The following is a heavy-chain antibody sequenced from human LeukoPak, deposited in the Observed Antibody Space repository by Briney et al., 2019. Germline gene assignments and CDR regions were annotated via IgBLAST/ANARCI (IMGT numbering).Heavy chain of an antibody. V-gene: IGHV3-53*01. CDR2: PDSGGTA. Sequence: GGSLRLSCAASGFTFSDYYMSWIRQAPGKGLEWLSVPDSGGTAIYADSVRGRFTISRDNSKNTLHLQMDSLTIEDSALYYCARDHVVASGAVAYWGQGTLVTVSS. CDR1: GFTFSDYY. CDR3: ARDHVVASGAVAY. J-gene: IGHJ4*02. D-gene: IGHD2-15*01.